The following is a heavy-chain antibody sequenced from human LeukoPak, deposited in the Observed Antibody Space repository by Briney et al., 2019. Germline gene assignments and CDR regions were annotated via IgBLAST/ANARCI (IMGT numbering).Heavy chain of an antibody. J-gene: IGHJ4*02. D-gene: IGHD2-2*01. CDR3: AKGYCRGNSCYDDRGAFDY. Sequence: SETLSLTCTVSGGSISSGSYYWGWIRLPPGKGLQWIGSIYHSGSTYYNPSLKSRVTISVDTSKNQFSLKLSSVTAADTAVCYCAKGYCRGNSCYDDRGAFDYWGQGTLVTVSS. V-gene: IGHV4-39*07. CDR2: IYHSGST. CDR1: GGSISSGSYY.